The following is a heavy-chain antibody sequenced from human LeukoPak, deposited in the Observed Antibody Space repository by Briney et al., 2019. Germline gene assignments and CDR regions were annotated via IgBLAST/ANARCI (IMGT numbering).Heavy chain of an antibody. CDR2: MYRGGST. V-gene: IGHV3-66*01. J-gene: IGHJ4*02. D-gene: IGHD1-14*01. Sequence: GGSLRLSCAASGFTVSNNYMSWVRQAPGKGLEWVSVMYRGGSTYYADSVQGRFTMSRDNSKNTLYLQMNSLRAEDTAVYYCASGLPPGIIDYWGQGILVTVSS. CDR1: GFTVSNNY. CDR3: ASGLPPGIIDY.